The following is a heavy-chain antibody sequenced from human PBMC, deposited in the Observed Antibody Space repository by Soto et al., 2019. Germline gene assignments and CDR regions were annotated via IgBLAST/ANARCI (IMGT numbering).Heavy chain of an antibody. CDR3: ASEDYSSSSYYFHF. J-gene: IGHJ4*02. CDR2: IWYDGSNK. CDR1: GFTFSSYG. V-gene: IGHV3-33*01. Sequence: QVQLVESGGGGVQPGRSLRLSCAASGFTFSSYGMHWVRQAPGKGLEWVAVIWYDGSNKYYADSVKGRFTISRDNSKNTLDLQMNSLRAEDTAVYYCASEDYSSSSYYFHFRDQGHLVTVSS. D-gene: IGHD6-6*01.